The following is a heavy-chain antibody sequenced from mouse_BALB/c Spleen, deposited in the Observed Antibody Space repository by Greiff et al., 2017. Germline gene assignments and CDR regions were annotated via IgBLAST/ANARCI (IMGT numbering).Heavy chain of an antibody. Sequence: VKLVESGPGLVAPSQSLSITCTVSGFSLTSYGVHWVRQPPGKGLEWLGVIWAGGSTNYNSALMSRLSISKDNSKSQVFLKMNSLQTDDTAMYYCARDQGLPHAMDYWGQGTSVTVSS. CDR2: IWAGGST. V-gene: IGHV2-9*02. CDR1: GFSLTSYG. J-gene: IGHJ4*01. CDR3: ARDQGLPHAMDY. D-gene: IGHD2-10*01.